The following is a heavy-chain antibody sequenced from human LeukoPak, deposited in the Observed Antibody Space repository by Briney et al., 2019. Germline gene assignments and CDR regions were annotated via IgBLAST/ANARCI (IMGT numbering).Heavy chain of an antibody. Sequence: SETLSLTCTVSGGSIISSSYYWGWIRQPPGKGLEWIGSIYYSGSTYYNPSLKSRVTISVDTSKNQFSLKLSSVTAADTAVYYCARQADYGDHLPYFDYWGQGTLVTVSS. V-gene: IGHV4-39*01. D-gene: IGHD4-17*01. J-gene: IGHJ4*02. CDR2: IYYSGST. CDR1: GGSIISSSYY. CDR3: ARQADYGDHLPYFDY.